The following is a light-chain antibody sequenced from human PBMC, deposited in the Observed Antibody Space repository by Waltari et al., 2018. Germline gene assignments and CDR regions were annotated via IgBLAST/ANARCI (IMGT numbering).Light chain of an antibody. CDR3: QQGFSYPYT. Sequence: DIRLTQSPSSLSASVGDRVTIPCRTSQLINKYLNWYQQKPGGVPKLLIYAESTLQTGVPSRFSGSGSGTTFTLTINSLQPEDFATYYCQQGFSYPYTFGPGTKLEI. CDR2: AES. J-gene: IGKJ2*01. CDR1: QLINKY. V-gene: IGKV1-39*01.